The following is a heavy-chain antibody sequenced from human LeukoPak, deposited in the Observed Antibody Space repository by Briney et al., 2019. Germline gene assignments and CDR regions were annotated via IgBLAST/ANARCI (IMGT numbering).Heavy chain of an antibody. CDR3: IKSSGDWH. CDR2: ISTKADGGTT. J-gene: IGHJ4*02. D-gene: IGHD2-21*02. Sequence: PGGSLRLSCTTSGFTFSNAWMSWVRQAPGKGLEWVGRISTKADGGTTDYAAPVKGRFTISRDDSKNTLYLQMNSLKTEDTAVYYCIKSSGDWHWGQGTLDTVSS. V-gene: IGHV3-15*01. CDR1: GFTFSNAW.